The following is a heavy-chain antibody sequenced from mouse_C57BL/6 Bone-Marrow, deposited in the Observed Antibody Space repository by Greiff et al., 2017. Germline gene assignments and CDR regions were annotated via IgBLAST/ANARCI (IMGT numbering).Heavy chain of an antibody. Sequence: EVKLMESGGGLVKPGGSLKLSCAASGFTFSSYAMSWVRQTPEKRLEWVATISDGGSYTYYPDNVKGRFTISRDNAKNNLYLQMSHLKSEDTAMYYCARGWYYFDNWGQGTTLIVSS. CDR3: ARGWYYFDN. CDR2: ISDGGSYT. J-gene: IGHJ2*01. CDR1: GFTFSSYA. V-gene: IGHV5-4*03.